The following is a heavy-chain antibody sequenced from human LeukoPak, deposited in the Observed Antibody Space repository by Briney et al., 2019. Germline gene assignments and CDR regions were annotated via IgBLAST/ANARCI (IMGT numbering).Heavy chain of an antibody. CDR3: ARRAIAAVNGMDV. J-gene: IGHJ6*02. CDR1: GYSFTSYW. D-gene: IGHD6-13*01. V-gene: IGHV5-51*01. CDR2: IYPGNSAT. Sequence: GESLKISCKGSGYSFTSYWIGWVRQMPGKGLEWMGIIYPGNSATCYSPSFQGQVTISADKSISTAYLQWSSLKALDTAMYYCARRAIAAVNGMDVWGQGTTVTVSS.